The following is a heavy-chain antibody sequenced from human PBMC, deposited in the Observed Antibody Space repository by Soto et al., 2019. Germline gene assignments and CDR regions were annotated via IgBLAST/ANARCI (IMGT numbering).Heavy chain of an antibody. V-gene: IGHV4-39*01. Sequence: SETLSLTCTVSGGSISSSSYYWGWIRQPPGKGLEWIGSIYYSGSTYYNPSLKSRVTISVDTSKNQFSLKLSSVTAADTAVYYCARHIVVVTAIPGFDPWGQGTLVTVSS. J-gene: IGHJ5*02. CDR1: GGSISSSSYY. CDR3: ARHIVVVTAIPGFDP. D-gene: IGHD2-21*02. CDR2: IYYSGST.